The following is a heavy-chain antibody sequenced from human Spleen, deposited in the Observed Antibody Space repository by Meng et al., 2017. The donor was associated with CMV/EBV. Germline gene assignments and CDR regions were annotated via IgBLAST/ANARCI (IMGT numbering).Heavy chain of an antibody. D-gene: IGHD3-10*01. CDR2: INPAGGST. CDR3: AKGVWFGEPQDP. CDR1: GYTFTGYY. V-gene: IGHV1-46*01. Sequence: ASVKVSCKASGYTFTGYYIHWVRQAPGQGLEWMGIINPAGGSTSYAENFQDRVTMTRDTSASTVYMVLSSLRSEDTAVYYCAKGVWFGEPQDPWGQGTLVTVSS. J-gene: IGHJ5*02.